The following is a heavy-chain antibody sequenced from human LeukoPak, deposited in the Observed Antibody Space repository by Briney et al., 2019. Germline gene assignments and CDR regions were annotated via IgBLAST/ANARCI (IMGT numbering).Heavy chain of an antibody. CDR1: VFTLSIYS. D-gene: IGHD2-15*01. J-gene: IGHJ3*02. CDR2: ISSSSGYI. CDR3: ARDLADIVVVVAAAGAFDI. Sequence: GGSLRLSCAPSVFTLSIYSMNWVRQAPGKGLWWVSSISSSSGYIYYADPAKGRFTISRDNAKNSLYLQMNSLRDEDMDVYYCARDLADIVVVVAAAGAFDIWGQGTMVTVSS. V-gene: IGHV3-21*01.